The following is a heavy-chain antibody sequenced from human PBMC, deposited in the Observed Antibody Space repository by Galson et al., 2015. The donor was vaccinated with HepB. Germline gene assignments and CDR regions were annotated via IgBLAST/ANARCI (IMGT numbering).Heavy chain of an antibody. J-gene: IGHJ4*02. CDR2: ISGSGGST. Sequence: SLRLSCAASGFTFNSYAMSWVRQAPGKGLEWVSAISGSGGSTYYADSVKGRFTISRDNSKNTLYLQMNSLRAEDTAVYYCAKTLRSSWSWGCAYCGQGTLVTASS. V-gene: IGHV3-23*01. CDR1: GFTFNSYA. CDR3: AKTLRSSWSWGCAY. D-gene: IGHD6-13*01.